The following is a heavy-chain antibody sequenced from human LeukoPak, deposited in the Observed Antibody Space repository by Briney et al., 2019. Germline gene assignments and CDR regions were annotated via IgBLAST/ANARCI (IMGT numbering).Heavy chain of an antibody. CDR2: INWNGGST. V-gene: IGHV3-20*04. J-gene: IGHJ6*03. CDR3: ARVVRDLYYYYMDV. CDR1: GFPFDEFG. D-gene: IGHD3-10*01. Sequence: GGSLRLSRAPSGFPFDEFGMRGVRQAPGKGLEWVSGINWNGGSTGYAYSVKGRFTISRGNAKNSLYLQMNSLRAEDAALYYCARVVRDLYYYYMDVWGKGTTVTVSS.